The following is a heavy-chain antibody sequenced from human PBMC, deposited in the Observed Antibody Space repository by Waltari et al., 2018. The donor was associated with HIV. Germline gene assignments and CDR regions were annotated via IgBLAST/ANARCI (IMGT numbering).Heavy chain of an antibody. D-gene: IGHD2-21*01. J-gene: IGHJ6*02. CDR3: ARDVQGYCGGERCFYGMDV. CDR2: IWYDGSNT. V-gene: IGHV3-33*01. CDR1: GFTVSTYG. Sequence: QVQLVESGGGVVQPGRSLRLSCAASGFTVSTYGMPWARQAPGKGLEWVAVIWYDGSNTYYTDSVKGRFTISRDNSKNTLYLQMYSLRAEDTAVYYCARDVQGYCGGERCFYGMDVWGQGTTVTVSS.